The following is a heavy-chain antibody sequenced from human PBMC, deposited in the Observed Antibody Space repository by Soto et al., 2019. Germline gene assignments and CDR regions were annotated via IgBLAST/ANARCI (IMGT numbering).Heavy chain of an antibody. V-gene: IGHV3-33*01. D-gene: IGHD6-13*01. CDR1: GFTFSSYG. CDR3: ARDPYSSPEGWFDP. Sequence: GGSLRLSCAASGFTFSSYGMHWVRQAPGKGLEWVAVIWYDGSNKYYADSVKGRFTISRDNSKNTLYLQMNSLRAEDTAVYYCARDPYSSPEGWFDPWGQGTLVTVSS. CDR2: IWYDGSNK. J-gene: IGHJ5*02.